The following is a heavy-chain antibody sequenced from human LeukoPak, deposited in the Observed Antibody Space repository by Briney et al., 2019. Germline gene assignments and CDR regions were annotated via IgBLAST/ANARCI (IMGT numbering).Heavy chain of an antibody. Sequence: SSVKVSSKASGYTFTGYYMHWVRQAPGQGLEWMGWINPNSGGTNYAQKFQGRVTMTRDTSISTAYMELSRLRSDDTAVYYCARTRVTTVTTIDYWGQGTLVTVSS. J-gene: IGHJ4*02. CDR1: GYTFTGYY. CDR3: ARTRVTTVTTIDY. V-gene: IGHV1-2*02. D-gene: IGHD4-17*01. CDR2: INPNSGGT.